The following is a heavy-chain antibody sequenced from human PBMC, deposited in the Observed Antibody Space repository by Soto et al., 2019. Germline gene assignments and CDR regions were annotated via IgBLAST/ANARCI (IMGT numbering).Heavy chain of an antibody. Sequence: SETLSLTCTVYGDSVSSDDYYWTWVRQPPGKWLEWIGYIFHGGGTNYTPSLKSRLVIWVDTSKNQFSLRLTSVTAADTAVYFCARAHLTVARGVIDWFDPWGQGTLVTVSS. V-gene: IGHV4-61*08. CDR1: GDSVSSDDYY. D-gene: IGHD3-10*01. J-gene: IGHJ5*02. CDR3: ARAHLTVARGVIDWFDP. CDR2: IFHGGGT.